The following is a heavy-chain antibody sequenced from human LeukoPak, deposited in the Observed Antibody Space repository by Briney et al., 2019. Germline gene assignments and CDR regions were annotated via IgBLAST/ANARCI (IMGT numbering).Heavy chain of an antibody. D-gene: IGHD3/OR15-3a*01. Sequence: GGSLRLSCAASGFTVSDNYMSWVRQAPGKGLEWVSSISSSSSYIYYADSVKGRFTISRDNAKNSLYLQMNSLRAEDTAVYYCARQGLYYYYMDVWGKGTTVTVSS. CDR1: GFTVSDNY. CDR2: ISSSSSYI. J-gene: IGHJ6*03. V-gene: IGHV3-21*01. CDR3: ARQGLYYYYMDV.